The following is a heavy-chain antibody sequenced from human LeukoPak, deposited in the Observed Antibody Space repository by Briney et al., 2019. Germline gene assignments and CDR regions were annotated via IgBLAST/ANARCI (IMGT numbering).Heavy chain of an antibody. J-gene: IGHJ3*02. CDR1: GFTFSDYY. Sequence: PGGSLRLSCAASGFTFSDYYMSWIRQAPGKGLEWVSYIISSSSAIYYADSVKGRFTISRDNAKNSLYLQMNSLRDEDTAVYYCARQTTRFNDAFDIWGQGTMVTVSS. CDR2: IISSSSAI. CDR3: ARQTTRFNDAFDI. D-gene: IGHD3-3*01. V-gene: IGHV3-11*04.